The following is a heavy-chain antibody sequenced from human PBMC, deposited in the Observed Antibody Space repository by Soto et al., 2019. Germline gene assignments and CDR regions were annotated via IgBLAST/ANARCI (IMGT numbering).Heavy chain of an antibody. CDR1: GGSMSENDYY. J-gene: IGHJ3*02. D-gene: IGHD3-10*02. Sequence: QVQLQEAGPGLVRPSQTLSLTCTVAGGSMSENDYYWSWLRQSPGQGLQWTGYIYDTWTTSYSPSLMSRVTMSADTSRNQFSMKLTSVTAAATALYFCARGNVRGGFGSWGQGTFVTVSS. V-gene: IGHV4-30-4*01. CDR2: IYDTWTT. CDR3: ARGNVRGGFGS.